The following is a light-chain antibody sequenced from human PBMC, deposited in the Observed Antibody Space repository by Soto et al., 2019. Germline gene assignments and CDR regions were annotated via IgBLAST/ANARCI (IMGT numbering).Light chain of an antibody. V-gene: IGLV1-40*01. J-gene: IGLJ2*01. CDR2: NNN. CDR3: QSYDGSLTGVI. Sequence: QSVLTQPPSVSGAPGQRVTISCTGSTSNIGAGYDVHWYQQPPGTAPKLVIYNNNNRPSGVPDRFSGSKSGTSGSLAITGLQAEDEAEYFCQSYDGSLTGVIFGGGTQLTVL. CDR1: TSNIGAGYD.